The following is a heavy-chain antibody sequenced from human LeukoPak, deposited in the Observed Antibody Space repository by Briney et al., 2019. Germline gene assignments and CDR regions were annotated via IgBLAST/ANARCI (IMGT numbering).Heavy chain of an antibody. D-gene: IGHD3-22*01. CDR1: GYSFTSYW. V-gene: IGHV5-10-1*01. Sequence: GESLKISCKGSGYSFTSYWISLVRQMPGKGLEWMGRIDPSDSYTNYSPSFQGHVTISADKSISTAYLQWSSLKASDTAMYYCARAPYYDSSGYLHAFDIWGQGTMVTVSS. CDR3: ARAPYYDSSGYLHAFDI. J-gene: IGHJ3*02. CDR2: IDPSDSYT.